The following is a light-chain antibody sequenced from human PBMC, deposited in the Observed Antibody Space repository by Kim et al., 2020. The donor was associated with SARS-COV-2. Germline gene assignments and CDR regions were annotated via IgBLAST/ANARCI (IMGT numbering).Light chain of an antibody. V-gene: IGKV6-21*01. CDR3: HQSGSLPHT. CDR2: YAS. CDR1: YSISSS. Sequence: SVTTKEKVTITCRASYSISSSLHLYQQKPGQSPKLLIKYASQSFSGVPSRFSGSGSGTDFTLTINSLEAEDAATYYCHQSGSLPHTFGQGTKLEI. J-gene: IGKJ2*01.